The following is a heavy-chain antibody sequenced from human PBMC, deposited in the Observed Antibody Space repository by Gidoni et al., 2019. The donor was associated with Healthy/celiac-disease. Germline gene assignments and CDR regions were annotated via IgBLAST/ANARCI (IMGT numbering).Heavy chain of an antibody. J-gene: IGHJ2*01. CDR1: GFTFSNAW. V-gene: IGHV3-15*01. D-gene: IGHD1-26*01. CDR3: TTASYGWYFDL. Sequence: EVQLVESGGGLVKPGGSPRLSCAASGFTFSNAWMSWVRQAPGKGLEWVGRIKSKTDGGTTDYAAPVKGRFTISRDDSKNTLYLQMNSLKTEDTAVYYCTTASYGWYFDLWGRGTLVTVSS. CDR2: IKSKTDGGTT.